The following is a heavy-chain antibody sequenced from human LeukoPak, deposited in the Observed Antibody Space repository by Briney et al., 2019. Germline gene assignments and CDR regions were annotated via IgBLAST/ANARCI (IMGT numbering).Heavy chain of an antibody. V-gene: IGHV3-7*01. CDR1: GFSLSTYW. CDR2: INPGGTET. J-gene: IGHJ4*02. Sequence: GGSLRLSCAASGFSLSTYWLTWVRQAPGTGLEWVANINPGGTETYYVEPVKGRFTISRDNAKNLVYLQMNSLRAEDSAVYHCGRFGYVAGVDLWGQGTLVTVSS. D-gene: IGHD6-19*01. CDR3: GRFGYVAGVDL.